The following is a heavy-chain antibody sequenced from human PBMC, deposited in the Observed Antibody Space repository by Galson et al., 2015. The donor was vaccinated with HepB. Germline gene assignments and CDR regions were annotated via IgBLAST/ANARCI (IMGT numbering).Heavy chain of an antibody. D-gene: IGHD6-19*01. J-gene: IGHJ4*02. Sequence: SCAASGSTFSDNYMTWIRQAPGKGLEWVSYLSSSSSFTNYADSVRGRFTISRDNAKNSLYLQMNSLRAEDTAVYYCAKDSQWKVLGLMNSWGQGTLVTVSS. CDR1: GSTFSDNY. V-gene: IGHV3-11*05. CDR2: LSSSSSFT. CDR3: AKDSQWKVLGLMNS.